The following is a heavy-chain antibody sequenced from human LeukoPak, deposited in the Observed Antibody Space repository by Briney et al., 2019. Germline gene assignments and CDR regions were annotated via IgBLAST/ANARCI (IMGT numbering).Heavy chain of an antibody. D-gene: IGHD5-18*01. J-gene: IGHJ4*02. CDR1: GFTFSSYG. CDR3: AKTEDTAIVTGPDY. V-gene: IGHV3-30*18. Sequence: GGSLRLSCAASGFTFSSYGMHWVRQAPGKGLEWVAVISYDGSNKYYADSVKGRFTISRDNSKNTLYLQMNSLRAEDTAVYYCAKTEDTAIVTGPDYWGQGTLVTVSS. CDR2: ISYDGSNK.